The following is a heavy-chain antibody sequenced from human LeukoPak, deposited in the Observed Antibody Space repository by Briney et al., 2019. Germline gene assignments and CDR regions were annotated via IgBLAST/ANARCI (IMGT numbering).Heavy chain of an antibody. CDR1: GGSFSGYY. Sequence: SEALSLTCAVYGGSFSGYYWSWIRQPPGKGLEWIGEINHSGSTNYNPSLKSRVTISVDTSKNQFSLKLSSVTAADTAVYYCARQGSSWYYYNPISWFDPWGQGTLVTVSS. CDR2: INHSGST. D-gene: IGHD6-13*01. V-gene: IGHV4-34*01. CDR3: ARQGSSWYYYNPISWFDP. J-gene: IGHJ5*02.